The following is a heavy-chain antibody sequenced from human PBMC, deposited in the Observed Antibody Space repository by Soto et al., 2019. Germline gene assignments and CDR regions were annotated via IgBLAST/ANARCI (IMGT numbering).Heavy chain of an antibody. V-gene: IGHV3-23*01. J-gene: IGHJ4*02. CDR1: GFTFSSDA. CDR2: ISGSGGGT. Sequence: GGSLRLSCAASGFTFSSDAISWVRQAPGKGLEWVSVISGSGGGTYYAESVTGRFTISRDNSKNTLYLQMNSLRAEDTAVYYCAKGPIGYCTNGVCSNFDYWGQGTLVTVSS. CDR3: AKGPIGYCTNGVCSNFDY. D-gene: IGHD2-8*01.